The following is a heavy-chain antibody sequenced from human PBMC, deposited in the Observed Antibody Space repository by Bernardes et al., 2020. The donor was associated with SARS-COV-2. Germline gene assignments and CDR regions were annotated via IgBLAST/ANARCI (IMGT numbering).Heavy chain of an antibody. CDR2: ITAYNLNT. CDR1: GSDFNNYGFTSYG. J-gene: IGHJ6*02. V-gene: IGHV1-18*04. Sequence: ASVKVSCKTSGSDFNNYGFTSYGFSWLRQAPGQGLEWMGWITAYNLNTDYAQNFRGRVTMTADTSTSTVYMELRSLRSDDTAMYYCAVNTGNFYYGVDVWGQGTTVTVSS. CDR3: AVNTGNFYYGVDV. D-gene: IGHD3-10*01.